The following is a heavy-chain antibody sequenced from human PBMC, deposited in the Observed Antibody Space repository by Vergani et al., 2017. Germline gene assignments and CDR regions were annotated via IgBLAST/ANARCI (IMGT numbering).Heavy chain of an antibody. V-gene: IGHV1-69*01. CDR1: GGTFSSYA. CDR3: ARVLDPRFHSGSYSGVFDY. J-gene: IGHJ4*02. Sequence: QVQLVQSGAEVKQPGSSVKVSCKACGGTFSSYALSWVRQAPGQGLEWMGGIIPIFGTANYAQKFQGRVTITADESTRTAHMELSSLRSEDTAVYYCARVLDPRFHSGSYSGVFDYWGQGTLVTVSS. CDR2: IIPIFGTA. D-gene: IGHD1-26*01.